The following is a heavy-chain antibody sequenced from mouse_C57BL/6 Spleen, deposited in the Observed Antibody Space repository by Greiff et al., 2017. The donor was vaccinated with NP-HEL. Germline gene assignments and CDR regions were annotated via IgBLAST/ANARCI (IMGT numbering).Heavy chain of an antibody. V-gene: IGHV1-72*01. Sequence: VKLVESGAELVKPGASVKLSCKASGYTFTSYWMHWVKQRPGRGLEWIGRIDPNSGGTKYNEKFKSKATLTVDKPSSTAYMQLSSLTSEDSAVYYCARAFYYSNYDWYFDVWGTGTTVTVSS. J-gene: IGHJ1*03. CDR2: IDPNSGGT. CDR3: ARAFYYSNYDWYFDV. D-gene: IGHD2-5*01. CDR1: GYTFTSYW.